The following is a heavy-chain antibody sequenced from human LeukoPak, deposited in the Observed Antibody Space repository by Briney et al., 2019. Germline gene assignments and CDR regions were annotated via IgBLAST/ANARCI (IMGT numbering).Heavy chain of an antibody. J-gene: IGHJ3*02. CDR3: ARDRLSVVTMVRGVSGNAFDI. Sequence: GGSLRLSCAASGFTFSSYEMNWVRQAPGKGLEWVSYISSSGSTIYYADSVKGRFTISRDNAKNTLYLQMNSLRAEDTAVYYCARDRLSVVTMVRGVSGNAFDIWGQGTMVTVSS. D-gene: IGHD3-10*01. CDR1: GFTFSSYE. V-gene: IGHV3-48*03. CDR2: ISSSGSTI.